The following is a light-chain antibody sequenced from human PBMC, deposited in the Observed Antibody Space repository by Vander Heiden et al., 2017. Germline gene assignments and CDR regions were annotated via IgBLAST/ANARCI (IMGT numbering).Light chain of an antibody. CDR1: QRISSN. V-gene: IGKV3-15*01. Sequence: VMMQSPATLSVSPGERATLSCSASQRISSNLAWYQAKPGQAPRLLIHDASTRATGLPARFSGSGSGTEFTLAISGLQSEDFAVYYCQQYNSWPITFGQGTRLEIK. CDR3: QQYNSWPIT. CDR2: DAS. J-gene: IGKJ5*01.